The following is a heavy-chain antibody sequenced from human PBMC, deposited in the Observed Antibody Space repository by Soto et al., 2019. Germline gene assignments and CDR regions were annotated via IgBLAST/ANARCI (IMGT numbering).Heavy chain of an antibody. CDR1: GYKFINHY. CDR3: ARDSSASATSYSFDY. Sequence: GASVKVSCKASGYKFINHYIHWVRQAPGVGLEWMGIINPNGGGTDYAQKFQGGVTMTTDTYASTVHMELSSLRSEDTAVYFCARDSSASATSYSFDYWGQGTLVTVSS. D-gene: IGHD3-10*01. J-gene: IGHJ4*02. V-gene: IGHV1-46*01. CDR2: INPNGGGT.